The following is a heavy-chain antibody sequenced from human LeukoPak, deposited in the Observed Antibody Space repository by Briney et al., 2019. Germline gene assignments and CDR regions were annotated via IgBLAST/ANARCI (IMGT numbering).Heavy chain of an antibody. CDR1: GGSISSYY. V-gene: IGHV4-59*01. J-gene: IGHJ4*02. Sequence: SETLSLTCTVSGGSISSYYWSWIRQPPGKGLEWIGYIYYSGSTNYNPSLKSRVTISVDTSKSQFSLKLSSVTAADTAVYYCARGKRAAAGSFDYWGQGTLVTVSS. CDR2: IYYSGST. D-gene: IGHD6-13*01. CDR3: ARGKRAAAGSFDY.